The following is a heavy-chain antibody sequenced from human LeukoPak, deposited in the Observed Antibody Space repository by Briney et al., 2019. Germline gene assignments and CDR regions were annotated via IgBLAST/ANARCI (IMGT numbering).Heavy chain of an antibody. CDR3: AKVPYDILTGYPTYYFDY. V-gene: IGHV3-11*05. CDR1: GFTFSDYY. D-gene: IGHD3-9*01. J-gene: IGHJ4*02. CDR2: ISSSSSYT. Sequence: PGGSLRLSCAASGFTFSDYYMSWIRQAPGKGLEWVSYISSSSSYTNYADSVKGRFTISRDNAKNSLYLQMNSLRAEDTAVYYCAKVPYDILTGYPTYYFDYWGQGTLVTVSS.